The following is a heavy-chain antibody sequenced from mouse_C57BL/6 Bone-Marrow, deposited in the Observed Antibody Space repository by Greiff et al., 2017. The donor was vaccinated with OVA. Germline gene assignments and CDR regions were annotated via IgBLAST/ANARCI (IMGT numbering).Heavy chain of an antibody. CDR1: GYTFTSYW. CDR3: AREGLRRGFDY. CDR2: IDPSDSYT. D-gene: IGHD2-4*01. V-gene: IGHV1-69*01. J-gene: IGHJ2*01. Sequence: QVQLQQPGAELVMPGASVKLSCKASGYTFTSYWMHWVKQRPGQGLEWIGEIDPSDSYTNYNQKFKGKSTLTVDKSSSTAYMQLSSLTSEDSAVYCCAREGLRRGFDYWGQGTTLTVSS.